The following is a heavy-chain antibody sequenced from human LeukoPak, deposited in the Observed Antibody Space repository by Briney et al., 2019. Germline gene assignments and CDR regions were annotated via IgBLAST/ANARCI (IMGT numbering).Heavy chain of an antibody. CDR3: VREHDWGDFDF. D-gene: IGHD3-9*01. J-gene: IGHJ4*02. Sequence: PSETLSLTCTVSGGSVISGSYYWSWIRQPPGKGLEWIGYVSHSGNTNYNPSLKSRVTISKDTSKNRFSLNLSSVTAADTAVYYCVREHDWGDFDFWGQGTLVTVSS. CDR2: VSHSGNT. CDR1: GGSVISGSYY. V-gene: IGHV4-61*01.